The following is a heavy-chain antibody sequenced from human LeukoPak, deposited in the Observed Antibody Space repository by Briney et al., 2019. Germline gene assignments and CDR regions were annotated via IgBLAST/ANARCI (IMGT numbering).Heavy chain of an antibody. J-gene: IGHJ4*02. V-gene: IGHV3-33*06. CDR1: GSTFSSYG. CDR3: AKDIGGYYYDSSGLFDY. Sequence: GRSLRLSCAASGSTFSSYGMHWVRQAPGKGLEWVAVIWYDGSNKYYADSVKGRFTISRDNSKNTLYLQMNSLRAEDTAVYYCAKDIGGYYYDSSGLFDYWGQGTLVTVSS. CDR2: IWYDGSNK. D-gene: IGHD3-22*01.